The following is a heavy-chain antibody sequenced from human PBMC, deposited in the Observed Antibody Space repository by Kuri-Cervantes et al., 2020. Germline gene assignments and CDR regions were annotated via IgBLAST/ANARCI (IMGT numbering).Heavy chain of an antibody. CDR2: IIPIFGTA. CDR3: ARSYYDFWSGYYMDAFDI. V-gene: IGHV1-69*05. J-gene: IGHJ3*02. Sequence: SVKVSCKASGGIFSSYGISWVRQAPGQGLEWMGGIIPIFGTANYAQKFQGRVTITRDTSASTAYMELSSLRSEDTAVYYCARSYYDFWSGYYMDAFDIWGQGTMVTVSS. CDR1: GGIFSSYG. D-gene: IGHD3-3*01.